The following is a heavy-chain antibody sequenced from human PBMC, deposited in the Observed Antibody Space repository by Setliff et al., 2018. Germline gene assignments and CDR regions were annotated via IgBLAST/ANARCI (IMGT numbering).Heavy chain of an antibody. V-gene: IGHV1-69*02. D-gene: IGHD2-21*02. CDR1: GGTFSSYT. CDR3: ARGPPPAHCGGDCYHSDY. Sequence: GASVKVSCKASGGTFSSYTISWVRQAPGQGLEWMGRIIPILGIANYAQKFQGRVTITADKSTRTAYMELSSLRSEDTAVYYCARGPPPAHCGGDCYHSDYWGQGTLVTVSS. J-gene: IGHJ4*02. CDR2: IIPILGIA.